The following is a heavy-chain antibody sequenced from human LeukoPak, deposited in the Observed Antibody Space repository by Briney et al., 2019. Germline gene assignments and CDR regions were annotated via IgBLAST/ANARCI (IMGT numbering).Heavy chain of an antibody. CDR3: AKGRDIMVRGIIITWDPADS. V-gene: IGHV3-30*02. CDR2: IRREGSNK. D-gene: IGHD3-10*01. Sequence: QAGGSLRLSCEASGFTFSNYAMHWVRQAPGKGLEWVAFIRREGSNKYYADSVKGRFTVSRDNSKNSLYLQMNSLRPEDSSIYYCAKGRDIMVRGIIITWDPADSWGQGTLVTVSS. CDR1: GFTFSNYA. J-gene: IGHJ4*02.